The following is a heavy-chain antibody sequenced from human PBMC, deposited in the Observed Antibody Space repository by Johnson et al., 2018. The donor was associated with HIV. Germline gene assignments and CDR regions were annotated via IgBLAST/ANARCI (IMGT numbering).Heavy chain of an antibody. CDR3: ALSTSWSIAFDI. J-gene: IGHJ3*02. V-gene: IGHV3-7*03. D-gene: IGHD6-13*01. Sequence: VQLVESWGGLVQPGGSLRLSCAASEFTFSYYWMSLVRQGPGKGLEWVANIKQDGSEKYYVDSVKGRFTISRDNSDNTLFLQMNSLRADDTAMYYCALSTSWSIAFDIWGQGTMVTVSS. CDR1: EFTFSYYW. CDR2: IKQDGSEK.